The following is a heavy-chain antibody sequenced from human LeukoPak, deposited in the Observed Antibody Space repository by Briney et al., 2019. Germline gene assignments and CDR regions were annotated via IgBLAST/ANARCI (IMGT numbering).Heavy chain of an antibody. J-gene: IGHJ4*02. D-gene: IGHD4-17*01. CDR1: GFSLSNYW. CDR3: VRDHPINTVTTTFDY. V-gene: IGHV3-74*01. Sequence: PGGSLRLSCAASGFSLSNYWMHWVRQAPGKGPVWVSTIKSDGRITNYADSVKGRFTISRDNAKNTLYLQMNSLRAEDTAMYYCVRDHPINTVTTTFDYWGQGTLVTVSS. CDR2: IKSDGRIT.